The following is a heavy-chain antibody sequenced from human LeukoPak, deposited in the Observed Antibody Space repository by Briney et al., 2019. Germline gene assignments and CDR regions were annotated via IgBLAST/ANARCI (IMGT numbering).Heavy chain of an antibody. V-gene: IGHV4-39*01. Sequence: GSLRLSCAASGFTFSSYWMSWVRQPPGKGLEWIGSIYYSGSTNYNPSLKSRVTISVDTSKNQFSLNLTSVTAADTAVYYCARHKSPLPLHWGQGTLVTVSS. CDR3: ARHKSPLPLH. CDR2: IYYSGST. D-gene: IGHD3-10*01. J-gene: IGHJ4*02. CDR1: GFTFSSYW.